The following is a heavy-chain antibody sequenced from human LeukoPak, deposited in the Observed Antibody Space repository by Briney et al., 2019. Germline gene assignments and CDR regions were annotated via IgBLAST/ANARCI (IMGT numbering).Heavy chain of an antibody. CDR1: GDSVSSNSAA. D-gene: IGHD6-6*01. Sequence: SQTLSLTCAISGDSVSSNSAAWNWIRQPPSRGLEWLGRTYYRSKWYNQYAVSVKSRIIINPDTSKNQFSLQLSSVTPEDTAVYYCARDRSTAARDENYFDYWGRGTLVTVSS. J-gene: IGHJ4*02. CDR2: TYYRSKWYN. V-gene: IGHV6-1*01. CDR3: ARDRSTAARDENYFDY.